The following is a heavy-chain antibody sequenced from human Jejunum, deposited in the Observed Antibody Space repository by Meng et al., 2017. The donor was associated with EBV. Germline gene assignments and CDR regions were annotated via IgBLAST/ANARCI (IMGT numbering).Heavy chain of an antibody. CDR2: VHFSGIT. CDR3: ARRTGDYVVGY. J-gene: IGHJ4*02. V-gene: IGHV4-34*02. Sequence: QVHLQPWGAGLFRPTETRSLTCAVYGGSFSGYYWSWVRQPPGRGLEYIGEVHFSGITNYTPSLKSRVTMSVDASKNQFSLRLTSVTAADTAVYYCARRTGDYVVGYWGQGTLVTVSS. CDR1: GGSFSGYY. D-gene: IGHD2-8*02.